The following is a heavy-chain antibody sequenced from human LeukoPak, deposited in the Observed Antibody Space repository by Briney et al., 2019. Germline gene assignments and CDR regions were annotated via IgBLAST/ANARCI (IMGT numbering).Heavy chain of an antibody. D-gene: IGHD3-10*01. J-gene: IGHJ4*02. V-gene: IGHV3-48*01. Sequence: QPGGSLRLSCAASGFTFSSYSMNWVRQAPGKGLEWVSYITYSSSIIYYADSVKGRFTISRDNAKNSLYLQMNSLRVDDTAVYYCATDRFYNTFDYWGQGTLVTVSS. CDR1: GFTFSSYS. CDR2: ITYSSSII. CDR3: ATDRFYNTFDY.